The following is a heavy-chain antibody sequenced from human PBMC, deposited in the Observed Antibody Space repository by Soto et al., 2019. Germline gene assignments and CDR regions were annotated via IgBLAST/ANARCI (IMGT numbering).Heavy chain of an antibody. CDR1: GFTFSACT. V-gene: IGHV3-21*01. D-gene: IGHD6-6*01. CDR2: ISSTGAYN. Sequence: EVELVESGGGLVKPGGSLRLSCLASGFTFSACTMDWVRQAPGKGLEWVSSISSTGAYNYYAESVRGRFTISRDNAKNSLDLHMNSLGVEDTAVYYCARDYPVLYSSSVDALDIWGRGTLVTVSS. J-gene: IGHJ3*02. CDR3: ARDYPVLYSSSVDALDI.